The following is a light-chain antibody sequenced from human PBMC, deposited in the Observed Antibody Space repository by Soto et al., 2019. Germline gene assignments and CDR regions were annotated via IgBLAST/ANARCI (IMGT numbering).Light chain of an antibody. J-gene: IGKJ3*01. CDR1: QGINNY. V-gene: IGKV1-27*01. CDR2: AAS. CDR3: QNYYSAVFT. Sequence: DIPMTQSPSSLSAFVGDRVRISCRASQGINNYLAWYQQRPGMVPKLLIYAASTLQSGVPSRFSGSGSGTDFTLTISSLQPDDVATYYCQNYYSAVFTFGPGTKVDIK.